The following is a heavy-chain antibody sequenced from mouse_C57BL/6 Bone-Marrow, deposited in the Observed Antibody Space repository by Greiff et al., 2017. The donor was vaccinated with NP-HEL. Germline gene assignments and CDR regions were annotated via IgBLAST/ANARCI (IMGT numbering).Heavy chain of an antibody. J-gene: IGHJ2*01. Sequence: QVQLQQSGPELVKPGASVKISCKASGYAFSSSWMNWVKQRPGQGLEWIGRIYPGDGDTNYNGKFKGKATLTADKSSSTAYMQLSSLTSEDSAVYFCASDVYYGTDFDYWGQGTTLTVSS. D-gene: IGHD1-1*01. V-gene: IGHV1-82*01. CDR3: ASDVYYGTDFDY. CDR2: IYPGDGDT. CDR1: GYAFSSSW.